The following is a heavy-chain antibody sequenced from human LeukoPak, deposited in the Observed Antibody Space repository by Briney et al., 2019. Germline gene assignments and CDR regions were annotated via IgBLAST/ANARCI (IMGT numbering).Heavy chain of an antibody. CDR3: AREFGVVPAAMFGY. V-gene: IGHV1-18*01. CDR2: ISAYNGNT. Sequence: ASVKVSCKASGGTFTSYGISWVRQAPGQGLEWMGWISAYNGNTNYAQKLQGRVTMTTDTSTSTAYMELRSLRSDDTAVYYCAREFGVVPAAMFGYWGQGTLVTVSS. J-gene: IGHJ4*02. CDR1: GGTFTSYG. D-gene: IGHD2-2*01.